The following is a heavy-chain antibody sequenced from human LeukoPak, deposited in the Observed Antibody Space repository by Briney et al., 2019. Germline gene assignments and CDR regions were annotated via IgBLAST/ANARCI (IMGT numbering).Heavy chain of an antibody. D-gene: IGHD6-19*01. Sequence: GGSLRLSCTASASTFSSYAMSWVRQAPGKGLEWVSVISGSGGSTFYADSVKGRFTISRDNSKNSLYLQMNTVRAEDTAVYYCVKGPRPDITVAHTVENWGQGTLVTVSS. CDR3: VKGPRPDITVAHTVEN. V-gene: IGHV3-23*01. CDR1: ASTFSSYA. J-gene: IGHJ4*02. CDR2: ISGSGGST.